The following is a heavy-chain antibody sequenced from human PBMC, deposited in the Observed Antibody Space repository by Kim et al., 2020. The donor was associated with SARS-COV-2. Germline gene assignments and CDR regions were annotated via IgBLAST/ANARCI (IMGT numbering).Heavy chain of an antibody. D-gene: IGHD5-12*01. Sequence: SETLSLTCAVYGGSFSGYYWSWIRQPPGKALEWLGEINHSGSTNYNPSLKSRVSISVDTSKNQFSLKLSSVTAADTAVYYCASGHIVATIRRVRHGFDP. CDR2: INHSGST. CDR1: GGSFSGYY. V-gene: IGHV4-34*01. J-gene: IGHJ5*02. CDR3: ASGHIVATIRRVRHGFDP.